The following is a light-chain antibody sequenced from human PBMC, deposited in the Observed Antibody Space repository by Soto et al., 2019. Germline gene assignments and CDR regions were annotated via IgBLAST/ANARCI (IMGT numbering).Light chain of an antibody. CDR2: EGS. CDR1: SSDVGSYNL. J-gene: IGLJ7*01. Sequence: QSVLTQPASVSGSPGKSITISCTGTSSDVGSYNLVSWYQQHPGKAPKLMIYEGSKRPSGVSKRISGSKSGNTASLTISGLQAEDEADYYCCSYAGSRKAVFGGGTQLTGL. CDR3: CSYAGSRKAV. V-gene: IGLV2-23*01.